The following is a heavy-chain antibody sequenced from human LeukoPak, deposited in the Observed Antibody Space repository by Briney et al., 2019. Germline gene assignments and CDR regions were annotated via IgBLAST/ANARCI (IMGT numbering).Heavy chain of an antibody. V-gene: IGHV3-30-3*01. CDR2: VSYDGSNK. J-gene: IGHJ3*02. Sequence: GGSLRLSCAASGFTFSSYAMHWVRQAPGKGLEWVAVVSYDGSNKYYADSVKGRFTISRDNSKNTLYLQMNSLRAEDTAVYYCARYNPIVPGANDAFDIWGQGTMVTVSS. CDR1: GFTFSSYA. D-gene: IGHD2-2*01. CDR3: ARYNPIVPGANDAFDI.